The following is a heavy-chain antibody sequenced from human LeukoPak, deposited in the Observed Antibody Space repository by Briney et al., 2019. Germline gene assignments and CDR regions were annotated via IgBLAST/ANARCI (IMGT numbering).Heavy chain of an antibody. CDR1: GFTFSSYS. CDR3: ARVGITGTYAFDI. D-gene: IGHD1-7*01. J-gene: IGHJ3*02. V-gene: IGHV3-21*01. CDR2: ISSSSSYI. Sequence: EGSLGLSCAASGFTFSSYSMNWVRQTPGKGLAWASSISSSSSYIYYADSVKGRFTISRDNAKNSLYLQMNSLRAEDTAVYYCARVGITGTYAFDIWGQGTMVTVSS.